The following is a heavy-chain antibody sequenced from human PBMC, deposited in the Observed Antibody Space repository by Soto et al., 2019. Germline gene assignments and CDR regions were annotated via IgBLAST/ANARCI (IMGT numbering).Heavy chain of an antibody. CDR1: GYTFACYY. J-gene: IGHJ1*01. CDR3: ARAVSSGLYTLYFQH. D-gene: IGHD6-19*01. CDR2: INPNSGGT. Sequence: VKFSCKASGYTFACYYRHWVRQAPGQGLEWMGWINPNSGGTNYAQKFQGRVTMTRDTSISTAYMELSRLRSDETAVYYCARAVSSGLYTLYFQHWGQGTLVTVSS. V-gene: IGHV1-2*02.